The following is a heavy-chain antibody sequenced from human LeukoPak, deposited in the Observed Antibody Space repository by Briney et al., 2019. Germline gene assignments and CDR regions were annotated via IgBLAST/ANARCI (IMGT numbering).Heavy chain of an antibody. J-gene: IGHJ5*02. V-gene: IGHV3-48*04. CDR1: GFTFSSYS. CDR2: ISSSGSTI. Sequence: PGGSLRLSCAASGFTFSSYSMNWVRQAPGKGLEWVSYISSSGSTIYYADSVKGRFTISRDNAKNSLYLQMNSLRAEDTAVYYCARPRYCSSTSCSGGFDPWGQGTLVTVSS. D-gene: IGHD2-2*01. CDR3: ARPRYCSSTSCSGGFDP.